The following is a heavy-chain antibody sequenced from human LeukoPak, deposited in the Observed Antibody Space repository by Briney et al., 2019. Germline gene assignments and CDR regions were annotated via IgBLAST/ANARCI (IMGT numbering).Heavy chain of an antibody. CDR2: IKQGGSEK. V-gene: IGHV3-7*01. J-gene: IGHJ4*02. CDR1: GFTFSHYW. D-gene: IGHD5-18*01. Sequence: PGGSLRLSCAATGFTFSHYWMTWIRQAPGKGLEWVANIKQGGSEKYYVDSVKGRFTISRDNAKNSLYLQMNSLRVDDTALYYCARAGYTYTTLYYWGQGTLVTVSS. CDR3: ARAGYTYTTLYY.